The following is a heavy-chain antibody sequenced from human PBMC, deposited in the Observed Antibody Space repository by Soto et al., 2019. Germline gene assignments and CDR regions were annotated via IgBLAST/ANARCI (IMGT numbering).Heavy chain of an antibody. CDR1: GGTFSSYA. CDR3: AASVAGTLAWWFDP. D-gene: IGHD6-19*01. Sequence: GASVKVSCKASGGTFSSYAISWVRQAPGQGLEWMGGIIPIFGTANYAQKLQGRVTITADESTSTAYMELSSLRSEDTAVYYCAASVAGTLAWWFDPWGQGTLVTVSS. CDR2: IIPIFGTA. V-gene: IGHV1-69*13. J-gene: IGHJ5*02.